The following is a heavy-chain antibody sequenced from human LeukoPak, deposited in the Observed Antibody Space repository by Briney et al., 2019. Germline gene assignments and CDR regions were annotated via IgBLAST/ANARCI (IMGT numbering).Heavy chain of an antibody. CDR1: GFTFRSYA. CDR3: AKDRERVHDY. D-gene: IGHD1-1*01. CDR2: ISGSGAKT. Sequence: PGGSPRLSCEASGFTFRSYAMTWVRQAPGKGLEWVSAISGSGAKTFYADSVKGRFTISRDNSRNTLYLQMNSLRVEDTAVYYCAKDRERVHDYWGQGILVTVSS. V-gene: IGHV3-23*01. J-gene: IGHJ4*02.